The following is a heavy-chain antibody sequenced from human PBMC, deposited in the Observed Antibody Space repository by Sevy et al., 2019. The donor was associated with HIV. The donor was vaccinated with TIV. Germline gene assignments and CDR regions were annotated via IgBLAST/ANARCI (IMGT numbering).Heavy chain of an antibody. CDR1: GGSISSYY. V-gene: IGHV4-59*01. Sequence: SETLSLTCTVSGGSISSYYWSWIRQPPGKGLEWIGYIYYSGSTNYNPSLKSRVTISVDTSKNQFSLKLSSVTAADTAVYYCAGNSGTGYCSGGSCYAIDYWGQGTLVTVSS. CDR3: AGNSGTGYCSGGSCYAIDY. J-gene: IGHJ4*02. CDR2: IYYSGST. D-gene: IGHD2-15*01.